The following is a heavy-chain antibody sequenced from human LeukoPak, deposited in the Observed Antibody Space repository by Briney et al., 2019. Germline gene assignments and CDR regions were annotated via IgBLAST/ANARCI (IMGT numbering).Heavy chain of an antibody. CDR1: GFTFKKYA. CDR3: ARYSSSWYGSYFDY. Sequence: GGSLRLSCAASGFTFKKYAMNWVRQVPGKGLEWVSGISGSGDSTYYADSVKGRFIISRDNSKNTLYLQMNSLRAEDTAIYYCARYSSSWYGSYFDYWGQGTLVTVSS. V-gene: IGHV3-23*01. D-gene: IGHD6-13*01. J-gene: IGHJ4*02. CDR2: ISGSGDST.